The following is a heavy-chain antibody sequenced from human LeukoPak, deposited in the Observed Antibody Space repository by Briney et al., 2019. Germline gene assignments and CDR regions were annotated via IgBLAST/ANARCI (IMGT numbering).Heavy chain of an antibody. Sequence: GGSLRLSCAATGFTFSSYSMNWVRQAPGKGLEWVSSISSSSSYIYYADSVKGRFTISRDNAKNSLYLQMNSLRAEDTAVYCCARLGIDCSSTSCFDFDYWGQGTLVTVSS. CDR3: ARLGIDCSSTSCFDFDY. V-gene: IGHV3-21*01. CDR2: ISSSSSYI. J-gene: IGHJ4*02. D-gene: IGHD2-2*01. CDR1: GFTFSSYS.